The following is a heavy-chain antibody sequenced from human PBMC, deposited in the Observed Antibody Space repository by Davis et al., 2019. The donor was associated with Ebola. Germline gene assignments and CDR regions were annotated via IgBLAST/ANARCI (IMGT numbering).Heavy chain of an antibody. J-gene: IGHJ4*02. V-gene: IGHV3-72*01. D-gene: IGHD1/OR15-1a*01. CDR1: GFTFSAYY. Sequence: GESLKISCAVSGFTFSAYYMDWVRLTPGKGLEWVGLSRNIDSRYSTEYAAPVRGRFTISRDDSKKSLFLQMNSLRTEDTAVYYCVTENWYRFESWGQGTLVTVSS. CDR2: SRNIDSRYST. CDR3: VTENWYRFES.